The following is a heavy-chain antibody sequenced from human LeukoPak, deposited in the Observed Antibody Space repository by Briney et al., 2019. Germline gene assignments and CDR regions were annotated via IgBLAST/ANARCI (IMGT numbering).Heavy chain of an antibody. CDR2: TSYSGST. Sequence: SETLPLTCSVSGGSISSSTYSWGWIRQPPGEGLEWIASTSYSGSTYYNPSLKSRVTISVDTSKNHFSLKLNSMTAADTAVYYCARHETGDYVLFDYWGQGTLVTVSA. V-gene: IGHV4-39*01. D-gene: IGHD4-17*01. J-gene: IGHJ4*02. CDR3: ARHETGDYVLFDY. CDR1: GGSISSSTYS.